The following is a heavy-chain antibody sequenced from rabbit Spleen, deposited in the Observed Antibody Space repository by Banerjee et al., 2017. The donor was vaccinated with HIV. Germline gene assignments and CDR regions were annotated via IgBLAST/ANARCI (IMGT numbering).Heavy chain of an antibody. CDR2: IAGGTSAFT. D-gene: IGHD8-1*01. CDR3: ARDAGSSFSSYGMDL. Sequence: QEQLEESGGDLVKPEGSLTLTCTASGFSFSSSYYMCWVRQAPGKGLEWIACIAGGTSAFTYSATWAKGRFTCSKTSSTTVTLQMTSLTAADTATYFCARDAGSSFSSYGMDLWGPGTLVTVS. V-gene: IGHV1S45*01. J-gene: IGHJ6*01. CDR1: GFSFSSSYY.